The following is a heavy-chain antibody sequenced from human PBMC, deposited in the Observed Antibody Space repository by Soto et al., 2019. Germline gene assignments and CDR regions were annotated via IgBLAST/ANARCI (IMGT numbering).Heavy chain of an antibody. CDR1: GGSISSYY. CDR3: ARDYYDSSGYLAGYYYYYYGMDV. V-gene: IGHV4-59*01. J-gene: IGHJ6*02. D-gene: IGHD3-22*01. CDR2: IYYSGST. Sequence: SETLSLTCTVSGGSISSYYWSWIRQPPGKGLEWIGYIYYSGSTNYNPSLKSRVTISVDTSKNQFSLKLSSVTAADTAVYYCARDYYDSSGYLAGYYYYYYGMDVWGQGTTVTVSS.